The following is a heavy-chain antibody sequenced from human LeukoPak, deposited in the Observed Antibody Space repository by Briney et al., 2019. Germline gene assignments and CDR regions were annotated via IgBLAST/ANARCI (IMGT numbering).Heavy chain of an antibody. CDR2: IYHSGST. CDR3: ARRYSNYFFDY. V-gene: IGHV4-39*07. D-gene: IGHD4-11*01. Sequence: PSETLSLTCTVSGGSISSGDYYWRWLRQPPGKGLEWIGNIYHSGSTYYNASLKSRVTISVDTSKNQFSLKLSSVTAADTAVYYCARRYSNYFFDYWGQGTLVTVSS. J-gene: IGHJ4*02. CDR1: GGSISSGDYY.